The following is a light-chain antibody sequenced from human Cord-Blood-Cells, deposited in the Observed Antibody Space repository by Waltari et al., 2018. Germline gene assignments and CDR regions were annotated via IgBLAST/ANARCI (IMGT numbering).Light chain of an antibody. CDR2: EVS. Sequence: QYALTQPASVSGSPGQSPTISSTGTSTDVGGYNYVSWYQQHPGKAPKHMIYEVSNRPSGVSNRFSGSESGNTASLTISGLQAEDEADYYCSSYTSSSTVVFGGGTKLTVL. J-gene: IGLJ2*01. CDR3: SSYTSSSTVV. V-gene: IGLV2-14*01. CDR1: STDVGGYNY.